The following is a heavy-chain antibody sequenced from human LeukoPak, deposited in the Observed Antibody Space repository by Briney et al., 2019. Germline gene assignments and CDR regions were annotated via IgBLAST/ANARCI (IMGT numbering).Heavy chain of an antibody. CDR3: ARDNWGSLDI. V-gene: IGHV4-59*11. CDR2: DSNNGNI. J-gene: IGHJ4*02. D-gene: IGHD7-27*01. CDR1: GSFISSHS. Sequence: SETLSLTCTVSGSFISSHSWGWVRQPPGKGLEWIGYDSNNGNINFNPALKSRVTISVDTSKRQFSLKLRSVTAADTAVYYCARDNWGSLDIWGQGTLVTVSS.